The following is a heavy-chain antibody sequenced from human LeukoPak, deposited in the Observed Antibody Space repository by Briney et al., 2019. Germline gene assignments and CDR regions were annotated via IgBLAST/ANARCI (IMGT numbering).Heavy chain of an antibody. CDR1: GYTFTSYD. Sequence: ASVKVSCKASGYTFTSYDINWVRQATGQGLEWMGWMNPNSGNTGYAQKFQGRVTMTRNTSISTAYMGLSSLRSVDTAVYYCARGFRFGWEQWLVRDYWGQGTLVTVSS. V-gene: IGHV1-8*01. D-gene: IGHD6-19*01. CDR3: ARGFRFGWEQWLVRDY. J-gene: IGHJ4*02. CDR2: MNPNSGNT.